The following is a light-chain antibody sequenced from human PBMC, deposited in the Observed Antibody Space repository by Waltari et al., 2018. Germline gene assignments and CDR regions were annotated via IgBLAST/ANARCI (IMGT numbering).Light chain of an antibody. J-gene: IGLJ2*01. CDR3: YSATDNNLGI. V-gene: IGLV3-27*01. Sequence: SYELTQPSSVSVSPEQTARITCSGDLLATKYARCFQQRPGQAPVLVSYKGSERPSGIPGRFSGSSSGTTVALTISGAQVEDEADDYCYSATDNNLGIFGGGTKLTVL. CDR1: LLATKY. CDR2: KGS.